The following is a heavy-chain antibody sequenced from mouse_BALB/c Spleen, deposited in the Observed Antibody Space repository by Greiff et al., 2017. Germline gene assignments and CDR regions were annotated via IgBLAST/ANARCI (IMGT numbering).Heavy chain of an antibody. CDR2: ISSGSSTI. J-gene: IGHJ4*01. CDR3: ARSIYYGSGYAMDY. Sequence: EVKLMESGGGLVQPGGSRKLSCAASGFTFSSFGMHWVRQAPEKGLEWVAYISSGSSTIYYADTVKGRFTISRDNPKNTLFLQMTSLRSEDTAMYYCARSIYYGSGYAMDYWGQGTSVTVSS. D-gene: IGHD1-1*01. CDR1: GFTFSSFG. V-gene: IGHV5-17*02.